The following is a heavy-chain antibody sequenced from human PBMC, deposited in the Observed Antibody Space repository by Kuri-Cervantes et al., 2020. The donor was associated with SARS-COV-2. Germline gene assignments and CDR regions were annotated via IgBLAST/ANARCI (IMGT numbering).Heavy chain of an antibody. CDR3: ARVPYDSSGPFDY. CDR2: INPNSGRT. D-gene: IGHD3-22*01. J-gene: IGHJ4*02. V-gene: IGHV1-2*04. Sequence: ASVQVSCKASGYTFTGYYMHWVRQAPGQGLEWMGWINPNSGRTNYAQKFQGWVTMTRDTSISTAYMELSRLRSDDTAVYYCARVPYDSSGPFDYWGLGTLVTVSS. CDR1: GYTFTGYY.